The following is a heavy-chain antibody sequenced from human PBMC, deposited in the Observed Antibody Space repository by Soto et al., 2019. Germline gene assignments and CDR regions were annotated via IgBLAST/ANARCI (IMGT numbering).Heavy chain of an antibody. CDR2: IIPIFGTA. V-gene: IGHV1-69*01. Sequence: QVQLVQSGAEVKKPGSSVMVSCKASGGTFSSYAISWVRQAPGQGLEWMGGIIPIFGTANYAQKFQGRVTITADESTSTAYMELSSLRSEDTAVYYCARENYDLSLRSTGMDVWGQGTTVTVSS. D-gene: IGHD3-3*01. CDR3: ARENYDLSLRSTGMDV. CDR1: GGTFSSYA. J-gene: IGHJ6*02.